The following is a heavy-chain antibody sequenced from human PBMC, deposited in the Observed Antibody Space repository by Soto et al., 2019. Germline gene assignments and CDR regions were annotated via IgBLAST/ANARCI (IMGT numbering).Heavy chain of an antibody. CDR3: TTDFVEMATILLGY. Sequence: PGGSLRLSCAASGITFSGYAMHWVRQAPGKGLEWVGRIKSKTDGWTTDYAAPVKGRFTISRDYSKNTLYLQMNSLKTEDTAVYYCTTDFVEMATILLGYWGQGTLVTVSS. CDR2: IKSKTDGWTT. CDR1: GITFSGYA. J-gene: IGHJ4*02. V-gene: IGHV3-15*07. D-gene: IGHD5-12*01.